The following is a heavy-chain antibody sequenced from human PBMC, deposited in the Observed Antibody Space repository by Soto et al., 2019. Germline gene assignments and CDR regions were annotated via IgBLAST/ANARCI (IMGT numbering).Heavy chain of an antibody. V-gene: IGHV4-39*07. CDR2: ICSSGST. CDR1: YGSVSGCDYY. CDR3: ARDPGYYDLWSGYPPGYYGMDV. D-gene: IGHD3-3*01. J-gene: IGHJ6*02. Sequence: PSETLSLTCTVSYGSVSGCDYYWGWVRQPPGKGLAWIGSICSSGSTYYNPALKSRVTISVDTSKNQFSLKLSSVTAADTAVYYCARDPGYYDLWSGYPPGYYGMDVWGQGTTVTVPS.